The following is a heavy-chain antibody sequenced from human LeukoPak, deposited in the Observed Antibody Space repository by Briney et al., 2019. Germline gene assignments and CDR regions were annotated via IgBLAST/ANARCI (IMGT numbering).Heavy chain of an antibody. CDR2: INPNSGGT. CDR3: AGSLLTRNWFDP. V-gene: IGHV1-2*02. Sequence: ASVKVSCKASGYTFTVYYMHWVRQAPGQGLEWMGWINPNSGGTNYAQKFQGRVTVTRDTSISTAYMELSRLRSDDTAVYYCAGSLLTRNWFDPWGQGTLVTVSS. J-gene: IGHJ5*02. D-gene: IGHD1-26*01. CDR1: GYTFTVYY.